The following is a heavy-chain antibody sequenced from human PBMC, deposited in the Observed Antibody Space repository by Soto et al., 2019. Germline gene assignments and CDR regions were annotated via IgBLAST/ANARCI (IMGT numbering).Heavy chain of an antibody. Sequence: SETLSLTCIVSGVSISSGYGTWIRQSPGKGLEWIGYIYYSGSTNYNPSLKSRVTISVDTSKNQFSLKLSSVTAADTAVYYCAFYGDLDAFDIWGQGTMVTVSS. CDR2: IYYSGST. V-gene: IGHV4-59*01. J-gene: IGHJ3*02. CDR1: GVSISSGY. D-gene: IGHD4-17*01. CDR3: AFYGDLDAFDI.